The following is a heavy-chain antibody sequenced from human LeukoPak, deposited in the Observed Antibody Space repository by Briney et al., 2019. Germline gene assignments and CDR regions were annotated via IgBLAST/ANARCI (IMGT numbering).Heavy chain of an antibody. D-gene: IGHD3-10*02. CDR3: ARVFGEPI. J-gene: IGHJ3*02. CDR1: GFTVSTNY. Sequence: GRSLRLSCAASGFTVSTNYMSWVRQAPGKGLEWVSVIYSGGSTYYADSVRGRFTISRDSSKNTLYLQMNSLRAEDTAVYYCARVFGEPIWGQGTMVTVSS. V-gene: IGHV3-66*01. CDR2: IYSGGST.